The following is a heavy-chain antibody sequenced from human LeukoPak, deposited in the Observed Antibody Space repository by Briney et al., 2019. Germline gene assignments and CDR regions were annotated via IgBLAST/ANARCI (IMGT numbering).Heavy chain of an antibody. CDR3: GRSAGFVHFDH. CDR1: GNSISSSSYY. CDR2: INYYGKT. D-gene: IGHD3-16*01. V-gene: IGHV4-39*07. Sequence: SETLSLTCTVSGNSISSSSYYWVWIRQPPGKGLEWIGSINYYGKTYYNPSVKSRVTISVDTSKNQFSLMVRSVTAADTAVYYCGRSAGFVHFDHWGQGTLVTVTS. J-gene: IGHJ4*02.